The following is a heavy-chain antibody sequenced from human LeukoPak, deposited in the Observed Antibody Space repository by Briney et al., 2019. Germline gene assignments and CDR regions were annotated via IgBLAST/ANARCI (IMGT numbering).Heavy chain of an antibody. Sequence: RASETLSLTCTVSGDSVTTTNFYWGWIRQAPGKGLEWIGSLYYGVNTYYKPSLKSRVTISADTSLNQFSLILTSVTAADTGVYYCARLRVQQLASSYYMDVWGKGTTVTVSS. CDR3: ARLRVQQLASSYYMDV. CDR1: GDSVTTTNFY. J-gene: IGHJ6*03. D-gene: IGHD6-13*01. V-gene: IGHV4-39*01. CDR2: LYYGVNT.